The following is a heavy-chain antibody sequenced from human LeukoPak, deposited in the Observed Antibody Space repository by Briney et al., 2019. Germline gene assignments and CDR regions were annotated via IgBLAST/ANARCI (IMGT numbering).Heavy chain of an antibody. D-gene: IGHD6-6*01. CDR2: ISGSSSTI. CDR3: ARDQKARSYYYYYGMDV. V-gene: IGHV3-21*04. Sequence: GGSLRLSCAASGFTFSSYAMSWVRQAPGKGLEWVSAISGSSSTIYYADSVKGRFTISRDNAKNSLYLQMNSLRAEDTAVYYCARDQKARSYYYYYGMDVWGQGTTVTVSS. CDR1: GFTFSSYA. J-gene: IGHJ6*02.